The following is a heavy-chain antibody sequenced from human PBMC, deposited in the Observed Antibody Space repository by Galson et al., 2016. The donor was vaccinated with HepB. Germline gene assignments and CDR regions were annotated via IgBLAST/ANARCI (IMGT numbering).Heavy chain of an antibody. D-gene: IGHD2-2*01. CDR3: AHISLPCLSSPYCDSTNSYGPFDF. Sequence: PALVKPTQTLTLTCSFSGFSLISYGVGVGWIRQPPGKALEWLALIYWDDHKHYSPSLESRLTITKDTSQNEVVLTMTNMDPADTATYFCAHISLPCLSSPYCDSTNSYGPFDFWGQGTLVSVSS. J-gene: IGHJ4*02. V-gene: IGHV2-5*02. CDR2: IYWDDHK. CDR1: GFSLISYGVG.